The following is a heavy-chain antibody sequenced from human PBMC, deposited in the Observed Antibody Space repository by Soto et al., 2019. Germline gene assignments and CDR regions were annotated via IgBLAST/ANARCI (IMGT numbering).Heavy chain of an antibody. V-gene: IGHV1-46*01. CDR1: GYTFTSYY. J-gene: IGHJ6*02. CDR2: INPSGGST. D-gene: IGHD5-18*01. Sequence: ASVKVSCKASGYTFTSYYMHWVRQAPGQGLEWMGIINPSGGSTSYAQKFQGRVTMTRDTSTSTVYVELSSLRSEDTAVYYCASYSYGYYYYYGMDVWGQGTTVTVS. CDR3: ASYSYGYYYYYGMDV.